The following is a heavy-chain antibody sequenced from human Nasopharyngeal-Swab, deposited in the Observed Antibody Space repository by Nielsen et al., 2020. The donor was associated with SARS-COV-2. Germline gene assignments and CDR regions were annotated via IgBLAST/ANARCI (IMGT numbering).Heavy chain of an antibody. D-gene: IGHD3-3*01. V-gene: IGHV3-21*01. CDR3: ARGDYQYLEYDSYGMDV. CDR2: ISSSSSYI. CDR1: GFTFSSYS. Sequence: GESLKISCAASGFTFSSYSMNWVRQAPGKGLEWVSSISSSSSYIYYADSVKGRFTISRDNAKNSLYLQMNSLRAEDTAVYYCARGDYQYLEYDSYGMDVWGQGTTVTVSS. J-gene: IGHJ6*02.